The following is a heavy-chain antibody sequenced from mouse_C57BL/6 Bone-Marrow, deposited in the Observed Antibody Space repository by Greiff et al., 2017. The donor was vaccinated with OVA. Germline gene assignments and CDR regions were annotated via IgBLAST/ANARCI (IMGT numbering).Heavy chain of an antibody. J-gene: IGHJ2*01. Sequence: EVQLQESGPGLVKPSQSLSLTCSVTGYSITSGYYWNWNRQPPGNKLEWMGYISYDGSNNYNQSLKNRISITRDTSKNPSFLKLNSVTTEDTATDYCSRAYYGNCAGYFDYWGQGTPLTVSS. D-gene: IGHD1-1*01. CDR3: SRAYYGNCAGYFDY. V-gene: IGHV3-6*01. CDR2: ISYDGSN. CDR1: GYSITSGYY.